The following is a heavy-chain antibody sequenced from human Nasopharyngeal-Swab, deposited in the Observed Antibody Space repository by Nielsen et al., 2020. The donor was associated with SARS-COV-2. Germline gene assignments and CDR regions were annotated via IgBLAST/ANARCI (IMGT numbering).Heavy chain of an antibody. Sequence: WVGQAPGQGLEWMGWINTNTGNPTYAQGFTGRFAFSLDTSVSTAYLQISSLKAEDTAVYYCARGHDTSDYWGQGTLVTVSS. CDR3: ARGHDTSDY. CDR2: INTNTGNP. V-gene: IGHV7-4-1*02. J-gene: IGHJ4*02. D-gene: IGHD3-9*01.